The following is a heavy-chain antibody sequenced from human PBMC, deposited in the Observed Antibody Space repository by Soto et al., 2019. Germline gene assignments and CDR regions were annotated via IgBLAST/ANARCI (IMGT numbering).Heavy chain of an antibody. Sequence: PSETLSLTCAVSSGSISSSNWWSWVRQPPGKGLEWIGEIYHSGSTNYNPSLKSRVTISVDKSKNQFSLKLSSVTAADTAVYYCAKTRNDYGDYVGWFYFDYWGQGTLVTVSS. CDR1: SGSISSSNW. CDR2: IYHSGST. CDR3: AKTRNDYGDYVGWFYFDY. J-gene: IGHJ4*02. V-gene: IGHV4-4*02. D-gene: IGHD4-17*01.